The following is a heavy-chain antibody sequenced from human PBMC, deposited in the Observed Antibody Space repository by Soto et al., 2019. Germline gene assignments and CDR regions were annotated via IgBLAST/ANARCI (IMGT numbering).Heavy chain of an antibody. V-gene: IGHV4-31*03. Sequence: QVQLQESGPGLVKPSQTLSLTCTVSGGSISSGGYYWSWIRQHPGKGLEWIGYIYYSGSTYYNPSLKSRVTISVDTSKNQFYLKLSSVTAADTAIYYCARQWVVRGCYWSRAFDIWGQGTMVTVSS. J-gene: IGHJ3*02. CDR1: GGSISSGGYY. D-gene: IGHD3-22*01. CDR2: IYYSGST. CDR3: ARQWVVRGCYWSRAFDI.